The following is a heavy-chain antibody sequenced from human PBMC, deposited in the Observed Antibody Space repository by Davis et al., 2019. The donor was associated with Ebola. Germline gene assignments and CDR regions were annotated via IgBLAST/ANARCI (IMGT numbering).Heavy chain of an antibody. CDR3: AASAGTVGKFDY. V-gene: IGHV1-58*02. CDR2: IVVGSGNT. D-gene: IGHD1-14*01. Sequence: SVKVSCKASGYTFTSYGISWVRQARGQRLEWIGWIVVGSGNTNYAQKFQGRVSITRDMSTSTSYLDLSNLRSEDTAVYYCAASAGTVGKFDYWGQGTLVTVSS. CDR1: GYTFTSYG. J-gene: IGHJ4*01.